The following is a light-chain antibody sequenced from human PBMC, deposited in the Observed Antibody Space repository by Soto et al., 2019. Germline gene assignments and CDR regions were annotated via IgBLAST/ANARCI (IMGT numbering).Light chain of an antibody. J-gene: IGKJ4*01. CDR3: QQYGSSPLT. Sequence: EIVLTQSPGTLSLSPGDRATLSCRASQNLGSGYLAWYQQKPGQAPRILIYAASTRATGIPDRFSGSGSGTDFTLTISRLEPEDFAVYYCQQYGSSPLTFGGGTKVDIK. CDR1: QNLGSGY. V-gene: IGKV3-20*01. CDR2: AAS.